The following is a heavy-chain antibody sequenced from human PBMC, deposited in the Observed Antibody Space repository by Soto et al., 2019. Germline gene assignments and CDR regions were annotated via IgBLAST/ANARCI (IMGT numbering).Heavy chain of an antibody. CDR1: GGSFSGYY. Sequence: LSLTCAVYGGSFSGYYWSWIRQPPGKGLEWIGEINHSGSTNYNPSLKSRVTISVDTSKNQFSLKLSSVTAADTAVYYCARGRGYNWNKSLGYWGQGTLVTVSS. CDR2: INHSGST. V-gene: IGHV4-34*01. D-gene: IGHD1-1*01. J-gene: IGHJ4*02. CDR3: ARGRGYNWNKSLGY.